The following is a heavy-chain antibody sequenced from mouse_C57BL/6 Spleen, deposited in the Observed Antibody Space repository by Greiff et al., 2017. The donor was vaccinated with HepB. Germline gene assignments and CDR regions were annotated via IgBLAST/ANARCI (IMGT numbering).Heavy chain of an antibody. Sequence: VQLQQSGAELVNPGASVNLSCKASGYTLTSYWMHWVKQRPGQGLEWIGEINPSNGRTNYNEKFKSKATLTVDKSSSTAYMQRSSPTSEDAAVYYCARLLINVDYWGQGTTLTVSS. V-gene: IGHV1S81*02. CDR3: ARLLINVDY. J-gene: IGHJ2*01. CDR1: GYTLTSYW. D-gene: IGHD2-1*01. CDR2: INPSNGRT.